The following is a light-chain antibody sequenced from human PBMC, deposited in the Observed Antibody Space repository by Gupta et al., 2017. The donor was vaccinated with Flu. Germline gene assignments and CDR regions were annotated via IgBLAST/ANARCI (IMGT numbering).Light chain of an antibody. J-gene: IGKJ4*01. Sequence: ERTTLFCRASQSVSSSYLAWYQQKPGQAPRLLIYGASSRASGTPDRFSGSGSGTDFTLTISRLEPEDFAVYNCQQYGSSPITFGGGTKVEIK. V-gene: IGKV3-20*01. CDR1: QSVSSSY. CDR3: QQYGSSPIT. CDR2: GAS.